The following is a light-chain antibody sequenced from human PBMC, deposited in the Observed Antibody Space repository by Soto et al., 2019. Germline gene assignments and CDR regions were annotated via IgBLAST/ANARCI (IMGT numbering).Light chain of an antibody. CDR1: SSDVGGYSY. Sequence: QSVLTQPASVSGAPGQSITISCTGTSSDVGGYSYVSWYQQHPGKTPKLMIYEVSNRPSGVSHRFSGSKSGNTASLTISGRQTEEEADYYCSSFSSITREVFGGGTKLTVL. CDR3: SSFSSITREV. V-gene: IGLV2-14*01. J-gene: IGLJ2*01. CDR2: EVS.